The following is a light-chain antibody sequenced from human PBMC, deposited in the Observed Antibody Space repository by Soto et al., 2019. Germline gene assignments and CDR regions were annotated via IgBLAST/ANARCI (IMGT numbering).Light chain of an antibody. CDR1: SSDIGAYNY. CDR2: EVR. Sequence: QSALTQPRSVSGSPGQSVTISCTGTSSDIGAYNYVSWYQQHPGKAPKLMIYEVRNRPSGVSDRFSGSRSGNTASLTISGLQAEDESDYYCSSYTSSSTWVFGGGTKLTVL. CDR3: SSYTSSSTWV. V-gene: IGLV2-11*01. J-gene: IGLJ3*02.